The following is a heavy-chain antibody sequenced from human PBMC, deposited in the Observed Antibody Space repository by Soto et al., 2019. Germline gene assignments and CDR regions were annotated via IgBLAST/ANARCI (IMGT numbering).Heavy chain of an antibody. J-gene: IGHJ6*03. D-gene: IGHD6-19*01. CDR1: GFSLSNGKVG. Sequence: SGPTLVNPTETLTLTCTVSGFSLSNGKVGGSWIRQPPGKALEWLAHIFSNDEKSYRTSLKSRLTISEDTSKSQVVLTMTNVEPVDTATYYCARILLGRSVAGGYFYMDVWGKGTTVTVS. V-gene: IGHV2-26*01. CDR3: ARILLGRSVAGGYFYMDV. CDR2: IFSNDEK.